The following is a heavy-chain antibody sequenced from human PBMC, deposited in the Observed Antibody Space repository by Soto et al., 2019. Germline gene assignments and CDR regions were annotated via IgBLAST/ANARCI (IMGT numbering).Heavy chain of an antibody. V-gene: IGHV3-7*03. Sequence: ESGGGLVQPGGSLRLSCAASGFTFSSYWMSWVRQAPGKGLEWVANIKQDGSEKYYVDSVKGRFTISRDNTKNSLYLQMNSLRAEDAAVYYCARDATSSSWYGYWGQGTLVTVSS. CDR2: IKQDGSEK. CDR3: ARDATSSSWYGY. D-gene: IGHD6-13*01. CDR1: GFTFSSYW. J-gene: IGHJ4*02.